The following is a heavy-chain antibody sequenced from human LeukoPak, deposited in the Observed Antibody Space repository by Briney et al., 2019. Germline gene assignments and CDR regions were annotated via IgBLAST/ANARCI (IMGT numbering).Heavy chain of an antibody. J-gene: IGHJ4*02. D-gene: IGHD1-14*01. CDR1: GFTFSSYE. CDR2: ISSSGSTI. V-gene: IGHV3-48*03. CDR3: ARDRFLRRPEPADY. Sequence: QPGGSLRLSCAASGFTFSSYEMNWVRQAPGKGLEWVSYISSSGSTIYYADSVKGRFTISRDDAKNSLYLQMNSLRAEDTALYYCARDRFLRRPEPADYWGQGTLVTVSS.